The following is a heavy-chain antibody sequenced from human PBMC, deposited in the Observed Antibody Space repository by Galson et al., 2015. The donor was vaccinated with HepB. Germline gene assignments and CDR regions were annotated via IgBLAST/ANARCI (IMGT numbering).Heavy chain of an antibody. CDR1: GFTFSSYA. D-gene: IGHD6-19*01. CDR2: VSGSGGST. J-gene: IGHJ2*01. CDR3: AKVIAVAGSRYFDL. V-gene: IGHV3-23*01. Sequence: SLRLSCAASGFTFSSYAMTWVRQAPGKGLEWVSAVSGSGGSTYYADSVKGRFTISRDNSKNTLYLQMNSLRAEDTAVYYCAKVIAVAGSRYFDLWGRGTLVTVSS.